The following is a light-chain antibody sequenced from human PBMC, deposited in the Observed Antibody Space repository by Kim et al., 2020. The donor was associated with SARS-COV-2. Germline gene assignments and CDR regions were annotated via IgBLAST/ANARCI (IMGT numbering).Light chain of an antibody. CDR2: RNV. V-gene: IGLV3-9*01. Sequence: SYELTQPLSVSVALGQTARITCGGNNLGIKDVHWYQQRPGQAPVLVIYRNVNRPSAIPDRFSGSNSGDTATLTITGAQAGDEADYYCQGWGISSVVFGGG. CDR3: QGWGISSVV. J-gene: IGLJ2*01. CDR1: NLGIKD.